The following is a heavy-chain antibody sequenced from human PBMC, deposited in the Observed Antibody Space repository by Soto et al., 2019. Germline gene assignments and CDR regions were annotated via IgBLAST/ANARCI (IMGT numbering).Heavy chain of an antibody. D-gene: IGHD3-3*01. V-gene: IGHV3-30-3*01. CDR2: ISYDGSNK. Sequence: QVQLVEYGGGVVQPGRSLRLSCAASGFTFSSYAMHWVRQAPGKGLEWVAVISYDGSNKYYADSVKGRFTISRDNSKNTLYLQMNSLRAEDTAVYYCARDLSDFWSGSYCYYYGMDVWGQGTTVTVSS. CDR1: GFTFSSYA. J-gene: IGHJ6*02. CDR3: ARDLSDFWSGSYCYYYGMDV.